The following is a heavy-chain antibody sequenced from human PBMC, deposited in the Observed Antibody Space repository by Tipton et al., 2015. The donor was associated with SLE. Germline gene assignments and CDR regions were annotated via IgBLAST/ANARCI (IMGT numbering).Heavy chain of an antibody. Sequence: TLSLTCTVSGGSISSGGYYWSWIRQHPGKGLEWIGYIYYSGSTYYNPSLKSRVTISVDTSKNQFSLKLSSVTAADTAVYYCARDGPGGGFDYWGQGTLVTVSP. CDR3: ARDGPGGGFDY. D-gene: IGHD1-14*01. V-gene: IGHV4-31*03. J-gene: IGHJ4*02. CDR1: GGSISSGGYY. CDR2: IYYSGST.